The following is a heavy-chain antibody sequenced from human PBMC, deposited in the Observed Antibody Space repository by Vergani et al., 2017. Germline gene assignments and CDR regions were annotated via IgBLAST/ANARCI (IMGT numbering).Heavy chain of an antibody. J-gene: IGHJ4*02. CDR3: ARVQGDISHVPDYFDY. CDR1: GFTFSSYW. V-gene: IGHV3-7*01. D-gene: IGHD2-15*01. Sequence: EVQLVESGGGLVQPGGSLRLSCAASGFTFSSYWMSWVRQAPGKGLEWVANIKQDGSEKYYVDSVKGRFTISRDNAKNSLYLQMNSLRAEDTAVYYCARVQGDISHVPDYFDYWGQGTLVTVSS. CDR2: IKQDGSEK.